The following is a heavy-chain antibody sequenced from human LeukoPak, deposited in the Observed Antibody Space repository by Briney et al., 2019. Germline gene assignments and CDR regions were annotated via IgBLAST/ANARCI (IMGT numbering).Heavy chain of an antibody. J-gene: IGHJ3*02. Sequence: GGSLRLSCAASGFTVSSNYMSWVRQAPGKGLEWVSIIYSGGSTYYADSVKGRFTISRHNSKNTLYLQMNSLRAEDTAVYYCARDYYDSSGYQYLDAFDIWGQGTMVTVSS. CDR2: IYSGGST. D-gene: IGHD3-22*01. CDR3: ARDYYDSSGYQYLDAFDI. V-gene: IGHV3-53*04. CDR1: GFTVSSNY.